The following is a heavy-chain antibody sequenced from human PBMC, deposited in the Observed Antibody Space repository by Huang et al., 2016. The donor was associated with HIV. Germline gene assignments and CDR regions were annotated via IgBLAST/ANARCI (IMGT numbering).Heavy chain of an antibody. CDR3: ARERMMSWLDDHDAFDI. V-gene: IGHV4-34*01. CDR1: GGSFSGYY. Sequence: QVQLQQWGAGLLKPSETLSLTCAVYGGSFSGYYWSWIRQSPGKGLEWIGEINQSGSTNYNPSLKSRLTISVDTSKNQCSLKLSSVTAADTAVYYCARERMMSWLDDHDAFDIWGQGTMVTVSS. CDR2: INQSGST. J-gene: IGHJ3*02. D-gene: IGHD1-1*01.